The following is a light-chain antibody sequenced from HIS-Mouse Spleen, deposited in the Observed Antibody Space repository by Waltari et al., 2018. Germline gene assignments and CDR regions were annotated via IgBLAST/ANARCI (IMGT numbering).Light chain of an antibody. J-gene: IGLJ3*02. V-gene: IGLV8-61*01. CDR3: VLYMGSGPWV. CDR1: SGLVSTIYY. Sequence: QTVVPQESSVSVPPGGTVTLTCGLSSGLVSTIYYPSWYQQTPGQSPRTLISSTNTRSSGVPDRFSGSILGNKAALTITGAQADDESDYYCVLYMGSGPWVFGGGTKLTVL. CDR2: STN.